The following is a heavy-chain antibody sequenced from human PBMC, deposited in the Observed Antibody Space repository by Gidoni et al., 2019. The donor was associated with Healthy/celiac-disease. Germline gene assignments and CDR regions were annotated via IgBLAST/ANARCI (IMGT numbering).Heavy chain of an antibody. V-gene: IGHV1-69*09. CDR3: AREEKGWELLQGWFDP. CDR1: GGTFSSYA. J-gene: IGHJ5*02. D-gene: IGHD1-26*01. Sequence: QVQLVQSGAEVKKPGSSVKVSCKASGGTFSSYAISWVRQAPGQGLEWMGRIIPILGIANYAQKFQGRVTITADKSTSTAYMELSSLRSEDTAVYYCAREEKGWELLQGWFDPWGQGTLVTVSS. CDR2: IIPILGIA.